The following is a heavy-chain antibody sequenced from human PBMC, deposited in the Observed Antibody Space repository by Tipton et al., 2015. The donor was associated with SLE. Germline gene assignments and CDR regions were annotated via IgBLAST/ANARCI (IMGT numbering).Heavy chain of an antibody. J-gene: IGHJ4*02. CDR3: ARSINCRSQGGLCAVDY. D-gene: IGHD1-1*01. CDR2: FHHKGSS. Sequence: TLSLTCSVTGYSISSGYYWGWIRQPPGRGLEWIGSFHHKGSSYYSPSLGSRVTISGDTSRNQFSLTLSSVTAADTAAYYCARSINCRSQGGLCAVDYWGQGSLVTVSS. V-gene: IGHV4-38-2*02. CDR1: GYSISSGYY.